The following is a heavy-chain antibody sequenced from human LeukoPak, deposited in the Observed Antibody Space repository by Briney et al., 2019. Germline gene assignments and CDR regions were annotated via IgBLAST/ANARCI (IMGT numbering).Heavy chain of an antibody. Sequence: ASVKVSCKASGYTFTGYYMHWVRQAPGQGLEWMGWINPNSGGTNYAQKFQGRVTMTRDTSISTACMELSRLRSDDTAVYYCARGGYCSGGSCYRPHFDYWGQGTLVTVSS. CDR1: GYTFTGYY. CDR3: ARGGYCSGGSCYRPHFDY. J-gene: IGHJ4*02. CDR2: INPNSGGT. D-gene: IGHD2-15*01. V-gene: IGHV1-2*02.